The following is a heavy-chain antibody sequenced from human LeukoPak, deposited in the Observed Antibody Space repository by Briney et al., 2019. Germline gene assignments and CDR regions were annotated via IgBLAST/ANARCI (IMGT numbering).Heavy chain of an antibody. CDR3: AKDVVGAINYFDY. V-gene: IGHV3-23*01. CDR2: ISGSGGST. D-gene: IGHD1-26*01. J-gene: IGHJ4*02. CDR1: AFTFSNYA. Sequence: GGSLRLSCAASAFTFSNYAMSWVRQAPGKGLEWVSGISGSGGSTYYADSVKGRFTISRNNSKNTLYLQMNSLRADDTAVYYCAKDVVGAINYFDYWGQGTLVTVSS.